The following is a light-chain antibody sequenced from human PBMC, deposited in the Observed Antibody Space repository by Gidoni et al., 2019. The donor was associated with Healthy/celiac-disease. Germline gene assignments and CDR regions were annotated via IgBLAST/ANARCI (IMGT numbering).Light chain of an antibody. Sequence: DIQMTQSPSTLSASVGDRVTITCRANQTVNTWLAWYQQKPGKAPNLLIYRASSLKSGVPSRFSGSGSETEFPLTISSLQPDDLAPYYCQQYNIFPWSFGQGTRFEIK. V-gene: IGKV1-5*03. CDR1: QTVNTW. J-gene: IGKJ1*01. CDR3: QQYNIFPWS. CDR2: RAS.